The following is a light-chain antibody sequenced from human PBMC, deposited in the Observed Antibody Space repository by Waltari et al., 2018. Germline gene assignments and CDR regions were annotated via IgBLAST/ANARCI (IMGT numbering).Light chain of an antibody. CDR3: LQYNSYPWT. V-gene: IGKV1-5*03. Sequence: DIQVTQSPSTLSASVGDRVTITCRASQSIVVWLAWYQQKPGKAPRLLIYKASYLESGAPSRFSGSGSGTEFTLTISSLQADDFATYYCLQYNSYPWTFGQGTKVEIK. J-gene: IGKJ1*01. CDR1: QSIVVW. CDR2: KAS.